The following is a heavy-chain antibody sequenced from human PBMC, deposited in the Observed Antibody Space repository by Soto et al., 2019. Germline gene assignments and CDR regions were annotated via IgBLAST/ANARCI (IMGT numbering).Heavy chain of an antibody. CDR2: ISSSSSYI. Sequence: YGGNWYQKNTGKGLEWVSSISSSSSYIYYADSVKGRFTISRDNAKNSLYLQMNSLRAEDTAVYYCARVDILTGYPNSPFDYWGQRTLVTVSS. J-gene: IGHJ4*02. D-gene: IGHD3-9*01. V-gene: IGHV3-21*01. CDR1: YG. CDR3: ARVDILTGYPNSPFDY.